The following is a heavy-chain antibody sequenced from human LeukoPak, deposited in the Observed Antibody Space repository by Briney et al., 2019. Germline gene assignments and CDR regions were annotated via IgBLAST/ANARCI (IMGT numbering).Heavy chain of an antibody. CDR3: ARVISSGDS. Sequence: SVKVSCKAFGGTFRNSAISWVRQAPGQGLEWMGRVIPVLDVISYAQKFQGRVTITADKSTNTAYMELSSLRSEDTAVYYRARVISSGDSWGQGTLVTVSA. D-gene: IGHD3-16*02. J-gene: IGHJ5*02. CDR2: VIPVLDVI. V-gene: IGHV1-69*04. CDR1: GGTFRNSA.